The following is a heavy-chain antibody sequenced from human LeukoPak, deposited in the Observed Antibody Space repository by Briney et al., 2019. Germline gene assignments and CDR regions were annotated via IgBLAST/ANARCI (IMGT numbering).Heavy chain of an antibody. J-gene: IGHJ3*02. Sequence: GGSLRLSCAASGFTFSDYYMSWIRQAPGKGLEWVSYISNSGSTIYYADSVKGRFTISRDNAKNSLYLQMNSLRAEDTAVYYCARDSAYSSSPGAFDIWGQGTMVTVSS. CDR2: ISNSGSTI. CDR1: GFTFSDYY. V-gene: IGHV3-11*01. D-gene: IGHD6-6*01. CDR3: ARDSAYSSSPGAFDI.